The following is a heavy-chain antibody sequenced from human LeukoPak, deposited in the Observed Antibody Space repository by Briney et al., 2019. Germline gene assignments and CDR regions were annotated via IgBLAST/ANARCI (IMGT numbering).Heavy chain of an antibody. Sequence: GGSLRLSCVASEFTFSNYWIHWVRQAPGKGLVWVSRIRGDGIVTNYADSVEGRFTVSRDNAKNTVHLQMNSLRDDDTAVYYCARASPADFNLWGRGTLVTVSS. V-gene: IGHV3-74*01. CDR2: IRGDGIVT. CDR3: ARASPADFNL. CDR1: EFTFSNYW. J-gene: IGHJ2*01.